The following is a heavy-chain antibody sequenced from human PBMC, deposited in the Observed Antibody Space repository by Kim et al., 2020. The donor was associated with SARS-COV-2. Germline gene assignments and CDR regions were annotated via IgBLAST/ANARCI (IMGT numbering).Heavy chain of an antibody. V-gene: IGHV4-4*07. J-gene: IGHJ4*02. CDR2: IYTSGST. Sequence: SETLSLTCTVSGGSISSYYWSWIRQPAGKGLEWIGRIYTSGSTNYNPSLKSRVTMSVDTSKNQFSLKLSSVTAADTAVYYCARETVGAINGYYFDYWGQGTLVTISS. D-gene: IGHD1-26*01. CDR3: ARETVGAINGYYFDY. CDR1: GGSISSYY.